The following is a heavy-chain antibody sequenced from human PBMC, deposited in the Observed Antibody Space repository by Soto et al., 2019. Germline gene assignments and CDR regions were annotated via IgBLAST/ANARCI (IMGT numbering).Heavy chain of an antibody. Sequence: QVQLVQSGAEVEKPGASVKVSCKASGYSFTTYDINWMRQATGQGLEWMGWMDPNSGDTGYAKKFQGIVNKTRDTCISTAYMELSSLRSDDTALYYCARNRRKTGDFDYWGQGTLVTVSS. V-gene: IGHV1-8*01. CDR2: MDPNSGDT. D-gene: IGHD7-27*01. CDR3: ARNRRKTGDFDY. J-gene: IGHJ4*02. CDR1: GYSFTTYD.